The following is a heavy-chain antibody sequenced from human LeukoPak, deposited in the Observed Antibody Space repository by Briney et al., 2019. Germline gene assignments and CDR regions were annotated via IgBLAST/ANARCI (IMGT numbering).Heavy chain of an antibody. J-gene: IGHJ4*02. Sequence: SETLSLTCTVSGDTISTSFYYWDWIRQPPGKGLEWIGGIFHSGTTYYNPSLKSRVTMSVDTSKNQFSLKLSSVTAADTAVYFCARDFLQGVRGNTGGSFDYWGQGTLVTVPS. V-gene: IGHV4-39*07. CDR2: IFHSGTT. CDR1: GDTISTSFYY. D-gene: IGHD3-10*01. CDR3: ARDFLQGVRGNTGGSFDY.